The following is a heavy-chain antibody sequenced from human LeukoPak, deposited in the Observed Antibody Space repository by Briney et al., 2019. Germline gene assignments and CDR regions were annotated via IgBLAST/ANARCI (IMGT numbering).Heavy chain of an antibody. CDR2: IYPGDSDT. V-gene: IGHV5-51*01. Sequence: GESLKISCKGSGYSFTSYWIGWVRQMPGKGLEWRGIIYPGDSDTRYSPSFQGQVTISADKSISTAYLQWSDLKASDTAMYSCARQYSDILTGPNWFDSWGQGTLVTVSS. CDR1: GYSFTSYW. D-gene: IGHD3-9*01. CDR3: ARQYSDILTGPNWFDS. J-gene: IGHJ5*01.